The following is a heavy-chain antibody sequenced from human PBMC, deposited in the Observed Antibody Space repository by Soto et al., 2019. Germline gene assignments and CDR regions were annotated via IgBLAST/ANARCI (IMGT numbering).Heavy chain of an antibody. CDR2: IYWNDDK. D-gene: IGHD3-10*01. V-gene: IGHV2-5*01. J-gene: IGHJ4*02. Sequence: QITLKESGPTLVKPTQTLTLTCTFSGFSLSTSGVGVGWIRQPPGKALEWLALIYWNDDKRYSPSLKSRLTIPKDTSKNQVVLTMTNMDPVDTATYYCARVATMVNFDYWGQGTLVTVSS. CDR3: ARVATMVNFDY. CDR1: GFSLSTSGVG.